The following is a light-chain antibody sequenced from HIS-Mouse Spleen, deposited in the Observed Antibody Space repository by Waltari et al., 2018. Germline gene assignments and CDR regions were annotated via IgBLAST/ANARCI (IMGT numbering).Light chain of an antibody. CDR3: QQYGSSTMYT. V-gene: IGKV3-20*01. CDR1: QSVSSSY. J-gene: IGKJ2*01. CDR2: GAS. Sequence: EIVLTQSPGTLSLSPGERATLSCRASQSVSSSYLAWYQQTPGQAPRLLIYGASSRATGLAVGFSGSGSGTDFTLTISRLEPEDFAVYYCQQYGSSTMYTFGHGTKLEIK.